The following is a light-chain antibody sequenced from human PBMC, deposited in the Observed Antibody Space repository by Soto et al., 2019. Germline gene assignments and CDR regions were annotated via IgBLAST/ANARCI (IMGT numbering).Light chain of an antibody. J-gene: IGKJ2*01. V-gene: IGKV4-1*01. CDR2: WAS. Sequence: DIVMTQSPDSLAVSLGERATINCKSRQSVLYSSTNKNYLAWYQQKPGQPPKLLIYWASTRESGVPDRFSGSGSGTDFTLTIRSLQAEDVAVYYCLQSYSPPYTFGQGTKRDIK. CDR3: LQSYSPPYT. CDR1: QSVLYSSTNKNY.